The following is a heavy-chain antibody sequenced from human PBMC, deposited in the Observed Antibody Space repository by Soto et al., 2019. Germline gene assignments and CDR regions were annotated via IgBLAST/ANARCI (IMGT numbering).Heavy chain of an antibody. CDR1: GFTFSSYG. D-gene: IGHD3-16*01. CDR3: AKASSSGLFDY. CDR2: ISYDGSNK. Sequence: GGSLSLSCAASGFTFSSYGMHWVRQAPGKGLEWVAVISYDGSNKYYADSVKGRFTISRDNSKNTLYLQMNSLRAEDTAVYYCAKASSSGLFDYWGQGTLVTVSS. J-gene: IGHJ4*02. V-gene: IGHV3-30*18.